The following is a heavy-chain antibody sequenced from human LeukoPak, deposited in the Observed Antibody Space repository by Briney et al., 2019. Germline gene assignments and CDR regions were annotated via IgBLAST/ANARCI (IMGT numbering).Heavy chain of an antibody. CDR3: ARGPRSLCSGGSCYSGGLLLPFDP. D-gene: IGHD2-15*01. CDR2: INHSGST. J-gene: IGHJ5*02. V-gene: IGHV4-34*01. Sequence: SETLSLTCAVYGGSFSGYYWSWIRQPPGKGLEWIGEINHSGSTNYNPSLKSRVTISVDTSKNQFSLKLSSVTAADTAVYYCARGPRSLCSGGSCYSGGLLLPFDPWGQGTLVTVSS. CDR1: GGSFSGYY.